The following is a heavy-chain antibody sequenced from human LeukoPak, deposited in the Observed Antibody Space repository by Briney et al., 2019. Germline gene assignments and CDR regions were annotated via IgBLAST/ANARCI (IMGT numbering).Heavy chain of an antibody. Sequence: ASVKVSCKASGYTFTSYGISWVRQAPGQGLEWMGWISAYNGNTNYAQKLQGRVTMTTDTSTSTAYMELRSLRSDDTAVYYCARGDIVATSSRNYYYYYYMDVWGKGTTVTVSS. CDR1: GYTFTSYG. J-gene: IGHJ6*03. D-gene: IGHD5-12*01. V-gene: IGHV1-18*01. CDR3: ARGDIVATSSRNYYYYYYMDV. CDR2: ISAYNGNT.